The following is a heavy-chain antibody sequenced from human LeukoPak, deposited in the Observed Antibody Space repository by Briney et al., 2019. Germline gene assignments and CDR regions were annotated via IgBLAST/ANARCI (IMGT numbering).Heavy chain of an antibody. CDR2: IKEDGTDK. CDR3: AKGRGWEASYYYYYMDV. V-gene: IGHV3-7*01. CDR1: GFTFTGYW. J-gene: IGHJ6*03. D-gene: IGHD1-26*01. Sequence: GGSLRLSCAASGFTFTGYWMSWVRQAPGKGLEWVAHIKEDGTDKYYVDSVKGRFTISRDNAKNSLYLQMNSLRAEDTAVYYCAKGRGWEASYYYYYMDVWGKGTTVTISS.